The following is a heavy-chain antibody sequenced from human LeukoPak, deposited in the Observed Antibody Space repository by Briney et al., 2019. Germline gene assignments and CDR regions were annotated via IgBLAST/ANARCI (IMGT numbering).Heavy chain of an antibody. J-gene: IGHJ4*02. Sequence: GGSLRLSCAASGFTFSSYAMSWVRQAPGKGLEWVSAISGSGGGTYYADSVKGRFTISRDNSKNTLYLQMNSLRAEDTAVYYCAKGIASSGGHFDYWGQGTLVTVSS. V-gene: IGHV3-23*01. D-gene: IGHD6-19*01. CDR3: AKGIASSGGHFDY. CDR2: ISGSGGGT. CDR1: GFTFSSYA.